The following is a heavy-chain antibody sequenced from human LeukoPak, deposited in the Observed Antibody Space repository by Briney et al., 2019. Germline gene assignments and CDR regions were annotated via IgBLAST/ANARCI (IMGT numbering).Heavy chain of an antibody. J-gene: IGHJ4*02. CDR1: GGSISSSSYY. CDR2: ISASGTLT. V-gene: IGHV3-11*06. CDR3: AKSHYDSSGYWPFDY. Sequence: LSLTCTVSGGSISSSSYYWGWIRQPPGKGLEWISYISASGTLTHYADSVKGRFTISRDNSKNTLYLQMNSLRAEDTAVYYCAKSHYDSSGYWPFDYWGQGTLVTVSS. D-gene: IGHD3-22*01.